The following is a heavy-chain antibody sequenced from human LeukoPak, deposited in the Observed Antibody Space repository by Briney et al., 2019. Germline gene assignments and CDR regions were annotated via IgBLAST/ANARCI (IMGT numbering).Heavy chain of an antibody. CDR2: IYTSGST. CDR1: GGSISSGSYY. CDR3: ARVDDSSGYYQDY. V-gene: IGHV4-61*02. Sequence: SQTLSLTCTVSGGSISSGSYYWSWIRQPAGKGLEWIGSIYTSGSTNYNPSLKSRVTISVDTSKNQFSLKLSSVTAADTAVYYCARVDDSSGYYQDYWGQGTLVTVSS. J-gene: IGHJ4*02. D-gene: IGHD3-22*01.